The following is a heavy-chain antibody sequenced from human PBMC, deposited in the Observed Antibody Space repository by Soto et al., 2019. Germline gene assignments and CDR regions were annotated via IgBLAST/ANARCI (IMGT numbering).Heavy chain of an antibody. V-gene: IGHV1-8*01. J-gene: IGHJ4*02. CDR1: GYTFTSYD. Sequence: QVQLVQSGAEVKKPGASVKVSCKASGYTFTSYDINWVRQATGQGLEWMGWMNPNSGNTGYAQKFQGRVTMTRNTSISTAYKELSSLRSEDKPVYYCATETSGSSRLDYWGKGTLVTVSS. CDR2: MNPNSGNT. D-gene: IGHD1-26*01. CDR3: ATETSGSSRLDY.